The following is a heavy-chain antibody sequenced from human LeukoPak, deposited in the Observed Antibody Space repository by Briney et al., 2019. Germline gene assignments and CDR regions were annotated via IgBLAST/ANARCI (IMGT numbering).Heavy chain of an antibody. V-gene: IGHV4-59*01. Sequence: PSETLSLTCTVSGGSLSSYYWSWIRQPPGKGLEWIGYIYYSGSTNYNPSLKSRVTISVDTSKNQFSLKLSSVTAADTAVYYCALAEVLRPHGMDVWGKGTTVTVSS. J-gene: IGHJ6*04. D-gene: IGHD1-26*01. CDR1: GGSLSSYY. CDR3: ALAEVLRPHGMDV. CDR2: IYYSGST.